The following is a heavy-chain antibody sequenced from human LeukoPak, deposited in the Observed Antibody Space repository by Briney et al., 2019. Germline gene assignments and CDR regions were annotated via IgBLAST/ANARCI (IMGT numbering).Heavy chain of an antibody. Sequence: GGALRLSCAASGFTFSSYWMSWGRRAPGKGRGGVANIKQDGRDKYYMDSVKGRFTISRDNAKNSLYLQMNSLRAEDTAVYYCARVDGHAHWFDPWGQGTLVTVSS. J-gene: IGHJ5*02. CDR1: GFTFSSYW. V-gene: IGHV3-7*03. CDR2: IKQDGRDK. CDR3: ARVDGHAHWFDP.